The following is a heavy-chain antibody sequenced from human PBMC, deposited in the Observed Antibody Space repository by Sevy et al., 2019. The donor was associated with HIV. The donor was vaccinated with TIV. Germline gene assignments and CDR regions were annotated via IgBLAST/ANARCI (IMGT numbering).Heavy chain of an antibody. V-gene: IGHV1-69*13. D-gene: IGHD2-21*02. CDR1: GGNFRNYV. Sequence: ASVKVSCKASGGNFRNYVISWVRQAPGQGLEWMGGIIPTSGTENYAQTFQGRVTIIADESTSTAYMELSSLRSEDTAVYYCARLYPCGGACYYFDSWGQGTLVTVSS. CDR3: ARLYPCGGACYYFDS. CDR2: IIPTSGTE. J-gene: IGHJ4*02.